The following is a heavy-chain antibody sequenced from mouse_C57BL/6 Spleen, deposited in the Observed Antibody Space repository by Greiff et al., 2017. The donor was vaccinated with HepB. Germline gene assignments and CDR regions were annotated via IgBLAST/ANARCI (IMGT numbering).Heavy chain of an antibody. D-gene: IGHD1-2*01. Sequence: EVQLQQSGPGLVKPSQSLSLTCTVTGYSITSGYGWNWIRQFPGNKLEWMGYISYSGSTNYNPSLTSRISITRDTSKNQFFLQLNSVTTEDTATYYCARTARIKYWGQGTTLTVSS. CDR3: ARTARIKY. V-gene: IGHV3-2*02. CDR1: GYSITSGYG. CDR2: ISYSGST. J-gene: IGHJ2*01.